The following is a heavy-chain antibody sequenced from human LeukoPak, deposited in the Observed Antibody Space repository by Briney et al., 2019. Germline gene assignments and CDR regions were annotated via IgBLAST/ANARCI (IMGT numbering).Heavy chain of an antibody. Sequence: GGSLRLSCAASGLTFTNYWMHWVRQAPGKGLVWVSRIHSDGINTVYADSVKGRFTIPRDNAKNMLYLQMHSLRVEDTALYYCATGLVSAYEYWGQGTPVTVSS. CDR1: GLTFTNYW. J-gene: IGHJ4*02. CDR3: ATGLVSAYEY. D-gene: IGHD2-21*01. CDR2: IHSDGINT. V-gene: IGHV3-74*01.